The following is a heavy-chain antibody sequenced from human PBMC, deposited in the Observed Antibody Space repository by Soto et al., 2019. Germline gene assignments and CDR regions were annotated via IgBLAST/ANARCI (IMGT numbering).Heavy chain of an antibody. V-gene: IGHV3-7*01. CDR3: ARILTTVTTVGSASPPDLEYYFDY. CDR1: GFTFSSYW. D-gene: IGHD4-17*01. CDR2: IKQDGSEK. J-gene: IGHJ4*02. Sequence: PGGSLRLSCAASGFTFSSYWMSWVRQAPGKGLEWVANIKQDGSEKYYVDSVKGRFTISRDNAKNSLYLQMNSLRAEDTAVYYCARILTTVTTVGSASPPDLEYYFDYWGQGTLVTVSS.